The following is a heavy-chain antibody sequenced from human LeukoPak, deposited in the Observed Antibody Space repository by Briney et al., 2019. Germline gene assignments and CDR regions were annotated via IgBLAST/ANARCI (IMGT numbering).Heavy chain of an antibody. CDR3: ASVYGSGSYEFDY. J-gene: IGHJ4*02. D-gene: IGHD3-10*01. Sequence: SETLSLTCTVSGGSLISSSYYWGWIRQPPGKGLEWIGSIYYSGSTYYNLSLKSRVTISVDTSKNQFSLNLSSVTAADTAVYYCASVYGSGSYEFDYWGQGTLVTVSS. CDR1: GGSLISSSYY. V-gene: IGHV4-39*01. CDR2: IYYSGST.